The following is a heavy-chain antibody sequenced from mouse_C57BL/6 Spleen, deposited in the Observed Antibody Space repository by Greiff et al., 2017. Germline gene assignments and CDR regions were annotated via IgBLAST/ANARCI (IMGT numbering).Heavy chain of an antibody. J-gene: IGHJ3*01. Sequence: QVQLQQSGPELVKPGASVKISCKASGYAFSSSWMNWVKQRPGKGLEWIGRIYPGDGDTNYNGKFKGKATLTADKSSSTAYMQLSSLTSEDSAVYFCARRTYYDYDGGFAYWGQGTLVTVSA. D-gene: IGHD2-4*01. CDR3: ARRTYYDYDGGFAY. CDR1: GYAFSSSW. V-gene: IGHV1-82*01. CDR2: IYPGDGDT.